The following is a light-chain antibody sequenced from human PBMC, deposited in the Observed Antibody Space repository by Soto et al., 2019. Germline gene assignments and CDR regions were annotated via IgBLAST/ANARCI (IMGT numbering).Light chain of an antibody. J-gene: IGLJ1*01. CDR2: AVN. V-gene: IGLV2-8*01. CDR1: SSDVGGYNY. CDR3: SSYAGNNKFV. Sequence: QSVLTQPPSASGSPGQSVTISCTGTSSDVGGYNYVSWYQQHPGKAPKLLTYAVNKRPSGAPDRFSDSNPGNTASLTVAGLQDEGEADYYCSSYAGNNKFVFGTGTKVTVL.